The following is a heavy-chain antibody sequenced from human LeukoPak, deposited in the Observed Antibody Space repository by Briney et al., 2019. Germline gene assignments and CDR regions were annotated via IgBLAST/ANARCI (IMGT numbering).Heavy chain of an antibody. J-gene: IGHJ4*02. D-gene: IGHD3-22*01. Sequence: GGSLRLSCAASGFTFSSYSMNWVRQAPGKGLEWVSYISTSGNYIYYSDSVKGRFTISRDNAKNSLYLQMHSLRADDTAVYYCARGAYNSGGTLEIWGQGTLVTVSS. CDR1: GFTFSSYS. CDR2: ISTSGNYI. CDR3: ARGAYNSGGTLEI. V-gene: IGHV3-21*01.